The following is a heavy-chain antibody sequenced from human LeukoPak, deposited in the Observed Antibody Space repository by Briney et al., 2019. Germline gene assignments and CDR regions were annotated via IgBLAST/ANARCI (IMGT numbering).Heavy chain of an antibody. CDR1: GGSISSYY. CDR2: IYYSGST. D-gene: IGHD6-6*01. Sequence: SETLSLTCTVSGGSISSYYWSWIRQPPGKGLEWIGYIYYSGSTNYTPSLKSRVTISVDTSKNQFSLKLSSVTAADTAVYYCARYGTHSSSYGYYYYGMDVWGQGTTVTVSS. J-gene: IGHJ6*02. V-gene: IGHV4-59*01. CDR3: ARYGTHSSSYGYYYYGMDV.